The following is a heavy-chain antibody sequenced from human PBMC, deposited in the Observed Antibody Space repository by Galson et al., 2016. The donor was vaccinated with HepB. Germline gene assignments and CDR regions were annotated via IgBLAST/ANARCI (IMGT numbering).Heavy chain of an antibody. CDR3: ARVPRQRLGNWYFDL. J-gene: IGHJ2*01. D-gene: IGHD6-25*01. V-gene: IGHV3-11*06. Sequence: SLRLSCAASGLTFSDYYMSWIRQAPGRGLEWVSFITSSGTYTDYADSVKGRFTISRDNAKNSLYLQMNSLRAEDTAVYHCARVPRQRLGNWYFDLWGRGTLVTVSS. CDR1: GLTFSDYY. CDR2: ITSSGTYT.